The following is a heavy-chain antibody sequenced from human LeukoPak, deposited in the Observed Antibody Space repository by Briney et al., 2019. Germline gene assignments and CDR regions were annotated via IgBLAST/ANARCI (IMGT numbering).Heavy chain of an antibody. V-gene: IGHV4-39*07. Sequence: SETLSLTCTVSGGSISSSSYYWGWIRQPPGKGLEWIGSIYYSGSTYYNPSLKSQVTISVDTSKNQFSLKLSSVTAADTAVYYCARDPYGMDVWGQGTTVTVSS. J-gene: IGHJ6*02. CDR1: GGSISSSSYY. CDR3: ARDPYGMDV. CDR2: IYYSGST.